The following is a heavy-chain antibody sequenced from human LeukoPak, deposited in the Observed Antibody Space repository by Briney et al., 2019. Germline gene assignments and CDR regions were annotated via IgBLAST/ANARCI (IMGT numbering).Heavy chain of an antibody. CDR2: IYHSGST. D-gene: IGHD1-26*01. Sequence: SETLSLTCAASGYSISSGYYWGWIRQPPGQGLEWIGRIYHSGSTYYNPSLKSRVTISVDTSKNQFSLKLSSVTAADTAVYYCARHTKRVGNWFDPWGQGTLVTVSS. V-gene: IGHV4-38-2*01. CDR1: GYSISSGYY. J-gene: IGHJ5*02. CDR3: ARHTKRVGNWFDP.